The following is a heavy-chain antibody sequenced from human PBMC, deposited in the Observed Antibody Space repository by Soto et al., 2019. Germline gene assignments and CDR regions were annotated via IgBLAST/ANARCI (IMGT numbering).Heavy chain of an antibody. D-gene: IGHD1-26*01. J-gene: IGHJ6*02. CDR2: ISAYNGNT. Sequence: XWVXQAPGQGLEWMGWISAYNGNTNYAQKLQGRVTMTTDTSTSTAYMELSSLRSEDTAVYYCASSFSGSYSVYYYGMDVWGQGTTVTVSS. V-gene: IGHV1-18*01. CDR3: ASSFSGSYSVYYYGMDV.